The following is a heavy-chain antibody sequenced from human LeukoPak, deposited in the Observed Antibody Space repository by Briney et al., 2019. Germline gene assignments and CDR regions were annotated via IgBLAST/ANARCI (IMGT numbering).Heavy chain of an antibody. J-gene: IGHJ5*02. Sequence: NSSETLSLTCTVSGGSISSSSYYWGWIRQPPGKGLEWIGTIYYSGNTYYNPSLKSRVTISVDTSKNQFSLKLSSVTAADTAVYYCARDVAAPAAPGWFDPWGQGTLVTVSS. CDR2: IYYSGNT. V-gene: IGHV4-39*07. CDR3: ARDVAAPAAPGWFDP. CDR1: GGSISSSSYY. D-gene: IGHD2-2*01.